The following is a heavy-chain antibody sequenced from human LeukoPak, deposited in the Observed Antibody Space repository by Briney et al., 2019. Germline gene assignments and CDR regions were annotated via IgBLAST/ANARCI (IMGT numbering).Heavy chain of an antibody. V-gene: IGHV3-21*01. CDR2: ISSSSSYI. D-gene: IGHD6-19*01. CDR3: ARENGEQWLVAYFDY. CDR1: GFTFSSYS. Sequence: GGSLRLSCAASGFTFSSYSMNWVRQAPGKGLEWVSSISSSSSYIYYADSVKGRFTISRDNAKNSLYLQMNSLRAEDTAVYYCARENGEQWLVAYFDYWGQGTLVTVSS. J-gene: IGHJ4*02.